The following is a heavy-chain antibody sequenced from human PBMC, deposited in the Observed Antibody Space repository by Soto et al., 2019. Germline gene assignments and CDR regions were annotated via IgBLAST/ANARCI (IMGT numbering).Heavy chain of an antibody. V-gene: IGHV1-18*01. D-gene: IGHD3-22*01. Sequence: ASVKVSCKASGYTFTSYGISWVRQAPGQGLEWMGWISAYNGNTNYAQKLQGRVTMTTDTSTSTAYMELRSLRSDDTAVYYCARVYYYDSSGYYLVPNYYGVDVWGQGTTVTVSS. CDR1: GYTFTSYG. CDR2: ISAYNGNT. J-gene: IGHJ6*02. CDR3: ARVYYYDSSGYYLVPNYYGVDV.